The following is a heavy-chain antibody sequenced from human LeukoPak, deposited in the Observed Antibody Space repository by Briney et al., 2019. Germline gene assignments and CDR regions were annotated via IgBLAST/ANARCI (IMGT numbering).Heavy chain of an antibody. CDR2: IIPIFGTA. CDR3: AWGGYYDYYMDV. D-gene: IGHD3-16*01. J-gene: IGHJ6*03. CDR1: GGTFSSYA. V-gene: IGHV1-69*05. Sequence: ASVKVSCKASGGTFSSYAISWVRQAPGQGLEWMGGIIPIFGTANYAQKFQGRVTITTDESTSTAYMELSSLRSEDTAVYYCAWGGYYDYYMDVWGKGTTVTVSS.